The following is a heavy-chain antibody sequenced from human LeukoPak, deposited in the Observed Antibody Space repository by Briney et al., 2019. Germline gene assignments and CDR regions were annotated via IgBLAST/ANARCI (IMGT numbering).Heavy chain of an antibody. V-gene: IGHV1-18*01. CDR2: ISAYNGNT. J-gene: IGHJ5*02. D-gene: IGHD3-3*01. CDR1: GYTFTSYG. CDR3: ARVGRSYYDFWSGYSPDHKNWFDP. Sequence: ASVMVSCKASGYTFTSYGISWVRQAPGQGLEWMGWISAYNGNTNYAQKLQGRVTMTTDTSTSTAYMELRSLRSDDTAVYYCARVGRSYYDFWSGYSPDHKNWFDPWGQGTLVTVSS.